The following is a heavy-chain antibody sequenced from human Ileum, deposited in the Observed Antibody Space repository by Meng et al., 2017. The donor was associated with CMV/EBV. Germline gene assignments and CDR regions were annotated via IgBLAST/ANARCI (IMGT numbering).Heavy chain of an antibody. Sequence: ASVKVSCKASGYTFTGYYIHWVRQAPGRGLEWMGIMRPTTGATSYVEKFRGRVTMSRDTSTSTVYMELSSLTSEDTAVYYCAREPPEHYFFDYWGQGALVTVSS. CDR3: AREPPEHYFFDY. J-gene: IGHJ4*02. V-gene: IGHV1-46*01. CDR2: MRPTTGAT. CDR1: GYTFTGYY.